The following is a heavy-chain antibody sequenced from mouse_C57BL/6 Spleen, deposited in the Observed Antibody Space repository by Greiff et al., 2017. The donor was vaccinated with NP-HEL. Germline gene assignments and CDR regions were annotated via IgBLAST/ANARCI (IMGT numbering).Heavy chain of an antibody. J-gene: IGHJ4*01. D-gene: IGHD1-1*01. V-gene: IGHV1-55*01. CDR1: GYTFTSYW. CDR2: IYPGSGST. Sequence: VQLQQSGAELVKPGASVKMSCKASGYTFTSYWITWVKQRPGQGLEWMGDIYPGSGSTNYNEKFKSKATLTVDTSSSTGYMQLSSLTSEDSAVYYCARAVVADYYAMYYWGQGTSVTVSS. CDR3: ARAVVADYYAMYY.